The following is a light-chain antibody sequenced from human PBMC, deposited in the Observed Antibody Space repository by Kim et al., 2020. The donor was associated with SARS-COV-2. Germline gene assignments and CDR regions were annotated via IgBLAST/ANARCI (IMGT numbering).Light chain of an antibody. Sequence: PGESDTRSGRDSQNVDSSLAWDQQTPGQEPRLLIYDAAVRAAGIPDRFSGSGSGTDFTLTIGSRAPEDFAIYYCQQRGSWPPALTFGGGTKVDIK. CDR2: DAA. V-gene: IGKV3-11*01. CDR1: QNVDSS. J-gene: IGKJ4*01. CDR3: QQRGSWPPALT.